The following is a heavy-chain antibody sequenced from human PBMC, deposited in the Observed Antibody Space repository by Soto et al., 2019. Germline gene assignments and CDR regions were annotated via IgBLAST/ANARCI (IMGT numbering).Heavy chain of an antibody. CDR1: GYSFNTYA. D-gene: IGHD2-2*01. CDR2: INAGNVNT. V-gene: IGHV1-3*01. J-gene: IGHJ6*02. Sequence: QVQLVQSGAEVKKPGASVKVSCKASGYSFNTYAMHWVRQAPGQSLAWLAWINAGNVNTKYSQKFQGRLTVTRDTSVSTAYMELSSLTYEDTAVYYCARDLGQHLGMMIYYYAMDAWGQGTTVTVSS. CDR3: ARDLGQHLGMMIYYYAMDA.